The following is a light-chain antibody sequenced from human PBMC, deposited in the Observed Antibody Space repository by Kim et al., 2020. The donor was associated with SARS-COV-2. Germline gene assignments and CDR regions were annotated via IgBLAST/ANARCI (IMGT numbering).Light chain of an antibody. CDR1: NIGSKS. V-gene: IGLV3-21*03. J-gene: IGLJ2*01. CDR3: QVWDSSSDHPV. CDR2: DDS. Sequence: APGKTARSSCGGNNIGSKSVHWYQQKPGQAPVLVVYDDSDRPSGIPERFSGSNSGNTATLTISRVEAGDEADYYCQVWDSSSDHPVFGGGTQLTVL.